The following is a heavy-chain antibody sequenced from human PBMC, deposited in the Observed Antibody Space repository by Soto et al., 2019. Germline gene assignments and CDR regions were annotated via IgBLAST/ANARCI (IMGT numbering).Heavy chain of an antibody. Sequence: LSLTCAVSGGSISSGGYSWSWIRQPPGKGLEWIGYIYHSGSTYYNPSLKSRVTISVDRSKNQFSLKLSSVTAADTAVYYCARGADYYDSSDYLDYWGQGTLVTVSS. CDR1: GGSISSGGYS. V-gene: IGHV4-30-2*01. D-gene: IGHD3-22*01. CDR2: IYHSGST. J-gene: IGHJ4*02. CDR3: ARGADYYDSSDYLDY.